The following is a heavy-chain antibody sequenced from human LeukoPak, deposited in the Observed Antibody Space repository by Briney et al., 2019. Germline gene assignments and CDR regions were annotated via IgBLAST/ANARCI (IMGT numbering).Heavy chain of an antibody. CDR3: ARDSPYSSGWGEGRYFDL. J-gene: IGHJ2*01. Sequence: ETLSLTCTVSGGSISSYYWSWIRQPPGKGLEWIGYIYYSGCTNYNPSLKSRVTISVDTSKNQFSLKLSSVTAADTAVYYCARDSPYSSGWGEGRYFDLWGRGTLVTVSS. D-gene: IGHD6-19*01. CDR1: GGSISSYY. CDR2: IYYSGCT. V-gene: IGHV4-59*01.